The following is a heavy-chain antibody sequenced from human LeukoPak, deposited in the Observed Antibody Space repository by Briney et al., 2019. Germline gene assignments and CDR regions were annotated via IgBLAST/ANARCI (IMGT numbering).Heavy chain of an antibody. V-gene: IGHV3-53*01. CDR1: GFTFSNFE. CDR3: AREYYDNSGGEDAFDS. D-gene: IGHD3-22*01. J-gene: IGHJ3*02. CDR2: IYSGGST. Sequence: GGSLRLSCAASGFTFSNFEMNWVRQAPGKGLECVSLIYSGGSTFYSDSVEGRFTIPRDNSINTPYLQMNRLRAEDTAVYYCAREYYDNSGGEDAFDSWG.